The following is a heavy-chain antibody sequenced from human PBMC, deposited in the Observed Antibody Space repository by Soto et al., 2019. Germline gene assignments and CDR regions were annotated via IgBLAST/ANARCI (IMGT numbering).Heavy chain of an antibody. J-gene: IGHJ4*02. CDR3: ASGYCSGGSCFQAPFDY. Sequence: EVQLVESGGGLVKPGGSLRLSCAASGFTFSSYSMNWVRQAPGKGLEWVSSISSSSSYIYYADSVKGRFTISRDNAKNSLYLQMNSLRAEDTAVYYCASGYCSGGSCFQAPFDYWGQGTLVTVSS. V-gene: IGHV3-21*01. CDR2: ISSSSSYI. CDR1: GFTFSSYS. D-gene: IGHD2-15*01.